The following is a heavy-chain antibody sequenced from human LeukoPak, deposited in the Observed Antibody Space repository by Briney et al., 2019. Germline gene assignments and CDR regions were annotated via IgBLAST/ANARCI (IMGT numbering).Heavy chain of an antibody. Sequence: PSETLSLTCTVSSGSISGYYWSWIRQPPGKGLEWIGYTYNSGSTNYNPPLTNYNPSLKSRVTITLDMSKNQFSLKLTSVTAADTAVYYCASGSYYSLDFWGQGTLVTVSS. CDR3: ASGSYYSLDF. D-gene: IGHD1-26*01. CDR2: TYNSGSTNYNPPLT. CDR1: SGSISGYY. V-gene: IGHV4-59*01. J-gene: IGHJ4*02.